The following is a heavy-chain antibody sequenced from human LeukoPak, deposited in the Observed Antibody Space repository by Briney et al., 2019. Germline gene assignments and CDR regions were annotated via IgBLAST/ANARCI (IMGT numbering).Heavy chain of an antibody. CDR2: IIASSGST. J-gene: IGHJ4*02. CDR1: GFTLSNFA. D-gene: IGHD3-16*01. Sequence: GGSLRLSCAPSGFTLSNFAMSWVRQAPGKGLGWVSLIIASSGSTVYADSVKGWFTISRDNSKNTLYLQMNNLRAEDTAVYYCAKDQGGAVSYWGQGTLVTVSS. V-gene: IGHV3-23*01. CDR3: AKDQGGAVSY.